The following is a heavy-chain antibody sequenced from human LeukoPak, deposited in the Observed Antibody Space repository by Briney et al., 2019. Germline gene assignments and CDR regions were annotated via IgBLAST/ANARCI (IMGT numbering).Heavy chain of an antibody. D-gene: IGHD6-19*01. CDR1: GGSISSNNYY. CDR3: ARRFRHSSGFGY. V-gene: IGHV4-39*07. J-gene: IGHJ4*02. Sequence: PSETLSLTCTVSGGSISSNNYYWSWIRQPPGKGLEWIGEINHSGSTNYNPSLKSRVTISVDTSKNQFSLKLSSVTAADAAVYYCARRFRHSSGFGYWGQGTLVTVSS. CDR2: INHSGST.